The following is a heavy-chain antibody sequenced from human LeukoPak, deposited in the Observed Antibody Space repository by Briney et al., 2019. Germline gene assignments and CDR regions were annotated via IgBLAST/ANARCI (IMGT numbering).Heavy chain of an antibody. Sequence: EGSVKVSCKASGYTFTGYYMHWVRQAPGQGLEWMGRINPNSGGTNYAQKFQGRVTMTRDTSISTAYMDLSRLRSDDTSVYYCARKAVRGGTLDYWGQGTLVTVSS. CDR3: ARKAVRGGTLDY. CDR1: GYTFTGYY. D-gene: IGHD3-10*01. V-gene: IGHV1-2*06. J-gene: IGHJ4*02. CDR2: INPNSGGT.